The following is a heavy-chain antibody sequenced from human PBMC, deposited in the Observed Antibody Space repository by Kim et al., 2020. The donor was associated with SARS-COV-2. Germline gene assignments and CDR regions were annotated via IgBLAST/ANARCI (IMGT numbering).Heavy chain of an antibody. V-gene: IGHV4-39*07. J-gene: IGHJ4*02. CDR3: ARDPSGHFDY. Sequence: STYYNPSLKSRVTISVDTSKNQFSLKLSSVTAADTAVYYCARDPSGHFDYWGQGTLVTVSS. CDR2: ST. D-gene: IGHD1-26*01.